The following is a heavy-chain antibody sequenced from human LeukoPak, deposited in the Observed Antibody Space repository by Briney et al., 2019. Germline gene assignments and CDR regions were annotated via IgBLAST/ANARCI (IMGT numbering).Heavy chain of an antibody. V-gene: IGHV3-74*01. CDR1: GFTFSSYW. Sequence: GGSLRLSCAASGFTFSSYWMHWVRQVPGKGLVWVSHINNDGSSTSYADSVKGRFTISRDNAKNTLYLQVYSLRDEDTAVYYCARVRGGDTKDFDYWGQGTLVTVSS. D-gene: IGHD2-8*01. CDR3: ARVRGGDTKDFDY. J-gene: IGHJ4*02. CDR2: INNDGSST.